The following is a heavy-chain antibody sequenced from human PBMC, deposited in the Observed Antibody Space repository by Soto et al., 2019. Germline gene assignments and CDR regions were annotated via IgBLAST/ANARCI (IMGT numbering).Heavy chain of an antibody. CDR1: GFTFTNYA. V-gene: IGHV3-23*01. D-gene: IGHD6-19*01. J-gene: IGHJ4*02. CDR2: IRGTGGKT. CDR3: AKPRTGWYVFDF. Sequence: EVQLLESGGGLVQPGGSLRLSCAASGFTFTNYAMSWVRQAPGKGLEWVSAIRGTGGKTYYADSVKGRFNISRDNSKNTLYLQMSSLRAEDTALYYCAKPRTGWYVFDFWGQGTLVTVSS.